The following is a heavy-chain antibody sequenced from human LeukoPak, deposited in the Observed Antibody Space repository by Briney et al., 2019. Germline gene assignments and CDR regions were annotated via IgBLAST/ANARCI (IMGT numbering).Heavy chain of an antibody. Sequence: ASVKVSCKASGGTVSSYAISWVRQAPGQGLEWVGLINPSGSSTLYAQKFQGRITMTRDMSTTTDYMELSRLTYDDTAVYYCARDNSVGDVAWWFDPWGQGTLVTVSS. CDR1: GGTVSSYA. CDR3: ARDNSVGDVAWWFDP. D-gene: IGHD1-26*01. J-gene: IGHJ5*02. CDR2: INPSGSST. V-gene: IGHV1-46*01.